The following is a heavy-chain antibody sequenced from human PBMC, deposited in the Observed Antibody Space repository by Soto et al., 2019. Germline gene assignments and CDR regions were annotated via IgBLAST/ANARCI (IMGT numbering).Heavy chain of an antibody. Sequence: QLQLQESGPGLVKPSETLSLTCTVSGGSISSSSYYWGWIRQPPGKGLEWIGSIYYSGSTYYNPYLKSRVTISVDTSKNQFSLKLSSVTAADTAVYYCARQEMATDDFDYWGQGTLVTVSS. CDR2: IYYSGST. D-gene: IGHD5-12*01. CDR1: GGSISSSSYY. J-gene: IGHJ4*02. V-gene: IGHV4-39*01. CDR3: ARQEMATDDFDY.